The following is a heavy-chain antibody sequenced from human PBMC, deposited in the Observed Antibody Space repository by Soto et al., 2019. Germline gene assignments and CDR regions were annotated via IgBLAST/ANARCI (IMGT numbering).Heavy chain of an antibody. J-gene: IGHJ4*02. CDR1: GCSFSSDQW. Sequence: QVQLQESGPGLVKPSGTLSLTCAVSGCSFSSDQWWNWVSQPPGEGLARIGDIHHTKGTNDDPSLTSRVTISADNSMCQFSLKLPTVSAAHTAMYYCAAGYFGDFHWGQGILVTVSS. V-gene: IGHV4-4*02. CDR3: AAGYFGDFH. CDR2: IHHTKGT. D-gene: IGHD3-10*01.